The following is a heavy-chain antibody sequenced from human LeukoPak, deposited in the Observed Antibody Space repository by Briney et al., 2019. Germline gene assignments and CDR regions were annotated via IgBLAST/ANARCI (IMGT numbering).Heavy chain of an antibody. Sequence: SETLSLTCTVSGDSISSSSSYWGWLRQPPGKGLEWIGSIYYSGSTYYNPSLKSRVTISVDTSKNQFSLKLSSVTAADTAVYYCAGHLDTSSWTYYYYYMDVWGKGTTVTVSS. D-gene: IGHD6-13*01. CDR1: GDSISSSSSY. V-gene: IGHV4-39*01. CDR3: AGHLDTSSWTYYYYYMDV. J-gene: IGHJ6*03. CDR2: IYYSGST.